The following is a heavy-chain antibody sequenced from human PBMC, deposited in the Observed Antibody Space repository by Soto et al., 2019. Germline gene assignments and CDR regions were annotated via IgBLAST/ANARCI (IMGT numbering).Heavy chain of an antibody. V-gene: IGHV1-69*13. CDR2: IIPIVGAA. Sequence: SVNASCKDSGVTYTCYCLYWTRQDPGEGLEWMGGIIPIVGAANYARKFQGRVTITGDESRGTAYRELSSLRSEDTAVYYCARGPPGRRCPYYYYYGMDISAERPTVTVSS. CDR3: ARGPPGRRCPYYYYYGMDI. CDR1: GVTYTCYC. J-gene: IGHJ6*04. D-gene: IGHD1-26*01.